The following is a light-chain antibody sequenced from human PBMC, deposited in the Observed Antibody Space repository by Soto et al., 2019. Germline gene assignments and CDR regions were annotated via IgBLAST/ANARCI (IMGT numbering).Light chain of an antibody. J-gene: IGLJ2*01. CDR2: EVS. CDR1: SSDVGGYNY. Sequence: QSALTQPPSASGSPGQSVTISCIGTSSDVGGYNYVSWYQQHPGKAPKLMIYEVSKRPSGVPDRFSGSKSGNTASLTVSGLQAEDEGDYYCSSYAASNNLGVFGGGTTLTVL. V-gene: IGLV2-8*01. CDR3: SSYAASNNLGV.